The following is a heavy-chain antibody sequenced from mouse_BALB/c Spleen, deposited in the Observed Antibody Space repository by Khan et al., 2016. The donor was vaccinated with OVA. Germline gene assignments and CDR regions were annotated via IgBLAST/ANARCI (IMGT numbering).Heavy chain of an antibody. J-gene: IGHJ2*01. CDR3: ARMARTIN. CDR1: GFTFSSYG. CDR2: SNSNGGST. V-gene: IGHV5-6-3*01. Sequence: EVELVESGGGLVQPGGSLKLSCAASGFTFSSYGMSWVRRTPDKRLELVATSNSNGGSTYYPDSVKGRFTISRDNAKNTRYLQMSSLKSEDTAMYYCARMARTINWGQGTTRT.